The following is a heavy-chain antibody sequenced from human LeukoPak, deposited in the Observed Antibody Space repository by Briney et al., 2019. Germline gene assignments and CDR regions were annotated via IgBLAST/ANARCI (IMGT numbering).Heavy chain of an antibody. CDR2: ISTYGGTT. J-gene: IGHJ4*02. D-gene: IGHD6-19*01. Sequence: GGSLRLSCAASGFTLSSYVMHWVRQAPGKGLEYVSAISTYGGTTYYANSVKGRFTISRDNARNSLYLQMNSLRAEDTAVYYCARGPYTNGHYFDYWGQGTLATVSS. CDR1: GFTLSSYV. CDR3: ARGPYTNGHYFDY. V-gene: IGHV3-64*01.